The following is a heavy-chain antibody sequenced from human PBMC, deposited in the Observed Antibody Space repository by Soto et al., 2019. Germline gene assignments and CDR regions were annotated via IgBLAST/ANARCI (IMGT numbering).Heavy chain of an antibody. V-gene: IGHV3-30-3*01. CDR3: ARVKVGGAGYYYYGMDV. Sequence: QVQLVESGGGVVQPGRSLRLSCAASGFTFSSYAMHWVRQAPGKGLERVAVISYDGSNNYYADSVKGRFTISRDNSKNTLYLQMNSLRAEDTAVYYCARVKVGGAGYYYYGMDVWGQGTTVTVSS. J-gene: IGHJ6*02. CDR2: ISYDGSNN. D-gene: IGHD2-15*01. CDR1: GFTFSSYA.